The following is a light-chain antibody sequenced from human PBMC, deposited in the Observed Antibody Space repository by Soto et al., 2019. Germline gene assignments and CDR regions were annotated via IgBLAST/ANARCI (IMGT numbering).Light chain of an antibody. CDR2: EAS. Sequence: EIVLKQSPDTLSLSPGERATLSCRASQSVKNNYLAWYQQKPGQPPRFLIYEASSRATGIPDRFSGSGSGTDFTLTISRLEPEDFAVYYCQQYGSTPLTFGGGTKVDIK. CDR3: QQYGSTPLT. V-gene: IGKV3-20*01. CDR1: QSVKNNY. J-gene: IGKJ4*01.